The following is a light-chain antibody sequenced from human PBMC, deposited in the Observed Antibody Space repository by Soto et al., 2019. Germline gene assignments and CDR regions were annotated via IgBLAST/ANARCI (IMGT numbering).Light chain of an antibody. CDR1: QTINNY. J-gene: IGKJ4*01. V-gene: IGKV1-39*01. Sequence: DIQMTQSPSTLSASVGDRVTITCRASQTINNYLNWYQQKPGKAPKCLIYGASSLQSGVSSRFSGRGSGTDYTLTISSLQPEDFATYYCQPSYDSPPTFGGGTKVEIK. CDR3: QPSYDSPPT. CDR2: GAS.